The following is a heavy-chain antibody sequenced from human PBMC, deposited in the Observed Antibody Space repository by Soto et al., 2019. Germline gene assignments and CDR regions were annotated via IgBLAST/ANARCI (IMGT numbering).Heavy chain of an antibody. D-gene: IGHD1-26*01. J-gene: IGHJ4*02. CDR2: ISAYNGNT. CDR3: ARDAAVGLFDY. CDR1: GYTFTSYC. Sequence: QVQLVQSGAEVKKPGASVTVSCKASGYTFTSYCISWVRQAPGKGLEWMGWISAYNGNTNYAHELQGRVTLTADTATSTAYMELRSLRSYDTAVYYCARDAAVGLFDYWGQGTLVTVSS. V-gene: IGHV1-18*01.